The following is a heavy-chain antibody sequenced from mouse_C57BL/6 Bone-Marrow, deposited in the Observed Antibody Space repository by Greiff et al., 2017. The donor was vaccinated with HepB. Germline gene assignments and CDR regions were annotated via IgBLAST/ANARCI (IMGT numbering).Heavy chain of an antibody. CDR3: TPTPSVVAPAMDY. CDR1: GFNIKDDY. CDR2: IDPENGDT. D-gene: IGHD1-1*01. J-gene: IGHJ4*01. V-gene: IGHV14-4*01. Sequence: EVQLQESGAELVRPGASVKLSCTASGFNIKDDYMHWVKQRPEQGLEWIGWIDPENGDTEYASKFQGKATITADTSSNTAYLQLSSLTSEDTAVYYCTPTPSVVAPAMDYWGQGTSVTVSS.